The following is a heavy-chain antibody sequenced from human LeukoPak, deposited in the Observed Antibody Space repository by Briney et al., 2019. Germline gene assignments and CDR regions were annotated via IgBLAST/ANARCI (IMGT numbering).Heavy chain of an antibody. V-gene: IGHV4-4*08. J-gene: IGHJ2*01. CDR2: IYSSGIT. D-gene: IGHD3-22*01. CDR1: GGSMFSYY. CDR3: ARRAYYDSSGYHPTSGYFYL. Sequence: SETLSLTCTVSGGSMFSYYWNWIRQPPGKGLEWIGYIYSSGITNYSPSLRSRGTISVATSRNQFSLRLTSVTAADTAIYYCARRAYYDSSGYHPTSGYFYLCGRGTLVTVSS.